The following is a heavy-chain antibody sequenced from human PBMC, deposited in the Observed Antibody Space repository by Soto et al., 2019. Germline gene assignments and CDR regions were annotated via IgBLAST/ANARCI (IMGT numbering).Heavy chain of an antibody. Sequence: QVQLQESGPGLVKPSQTLSLTCTVSGDSLSRGGYYWSWIRQHPGKGLEWIGYIYFSGSAYYNPYLKGRVTMSIDTSKNQFSLRLTSLTAADTAVYYCAKSSVRGIKHSWGQGTLAIVSS. CDR3: AKSSVRGIKHS. V-gene: IGHV4-31*03. D-gene: IGHD3-10*01. J-gene: IGHJ4*02. CDR1: GDSLSRGGYY. CDR2: IYFSGSA.